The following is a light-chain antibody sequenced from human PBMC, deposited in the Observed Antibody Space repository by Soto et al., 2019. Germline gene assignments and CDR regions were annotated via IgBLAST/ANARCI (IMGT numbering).Light chain of an antibody. J-gene: IGKJ1*01. CDR3: QQRLTGPWT. Sequence: EIVLRQSPGTLSLSPGDRATLSCRASQSVTSGYLAWYQQKPGQAPRLLIYASSYRATGVPDRFSGSGSGTDFTLTISRLEPEDFAVYYCQQRLTGPWTFGQGTRVEI. V-gene: IGKV3D-20*02. CDR2: ASS. CDR1: QSVTSGY.